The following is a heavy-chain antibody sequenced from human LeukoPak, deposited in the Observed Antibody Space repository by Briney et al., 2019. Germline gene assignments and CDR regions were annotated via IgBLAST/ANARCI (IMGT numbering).Heavy chain of an antibody. J-gene: IGHJ4*02. Sequence: VSSVKVPCKASGYTFTDYAIRWVRQAPGQGLEWVVGINDYSGDTNHAQRFQARVTMTTDTSTSTAYMELRSLRSDDTAMYYCARDGGSYRFDYWGQGTLVTVSS. D-gene: IGHD1-26*01. CDR3: ARDGGSYRFDY. CDR2: INDYSGDT. V-gene: IGHV1-18*01. CDR1: GYTFTDYA.